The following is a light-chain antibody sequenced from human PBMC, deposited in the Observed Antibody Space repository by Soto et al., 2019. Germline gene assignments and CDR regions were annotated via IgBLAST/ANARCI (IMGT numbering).Light chain of an antibody. CDR2: DVN. CDR3: SSYSSRNTHV. J-gene: IGLJ1*01. CDR1: SSDVGGYNY. Sequence: QSVLTQPASVSGSPGQSITISCTGTSSDVGGYNYVSWYQQHPGKAPKLMIYDVNNRPSGVSNRFSGSKSGNTASLTISGLQAEDEADYYCSSYSSRNTHVFGPGTKLTVL. V-gene: IGLV2-14*03.